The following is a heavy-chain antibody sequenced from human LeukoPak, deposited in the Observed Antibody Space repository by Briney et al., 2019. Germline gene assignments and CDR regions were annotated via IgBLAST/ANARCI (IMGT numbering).Heavy chain of an antibody. CDR2: IYYSGST. Sequence: SETLSLTCTVSGYSISSGYYWGWIRQPPGKGLEWIGNIYYSGSTYYNPSLKSRVIISVDTSKNQFSLKMSSVTAADTAVYYCARTGYSSSYYKFRFDYWGQGTLVTVSS. D-gene: IGHD6-13*01. J-gene: IGHJ4*02. V-gene: IGHV4-38-2*02. CDR3: ARTGYSSSYYKFRFDY. CDR1: GYSISSGYY.